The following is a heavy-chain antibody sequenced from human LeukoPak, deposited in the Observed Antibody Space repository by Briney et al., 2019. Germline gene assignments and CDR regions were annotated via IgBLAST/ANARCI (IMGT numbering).Heavy chain of an antibody. Sequence: PGGSLRLSCSASGFTFSSYAMHWVRQAPGKGLEYVSAISSNGGSTYYADSVKGRFTISRDNSKNTVYLQMNSLRTEDTAVYYCSTDAKYYYGSGSSSRHWGYWGQGTLVTVSS. D-gene: IGHD3-10*01. J-gene: IGHJ4*02. CDR3: STDAKYYYGSGSSSRHWGY. CDR1: GFTFSSYA. CDR2: ISSNGGST. V-gene: IGHV3-64*04.